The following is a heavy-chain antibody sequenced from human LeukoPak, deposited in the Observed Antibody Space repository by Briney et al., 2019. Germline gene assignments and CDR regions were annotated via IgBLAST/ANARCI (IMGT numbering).Heavy chain of an antibody. V-gene: IGHV3-48*01. CDR1: GFTFSGYS. CDR2: ISSSSSTI. Sequence: GGSLRLSCAASGFTFSGYSMNWVRQAPGKGLEWVSYISSSSSTIYYADSVKGRFTISRDNAKNSLYLQMNSLRAEDTAVYYCARVGSYYDMDVWGQGTTVTVSS. J-gene: IGHJ6*02. D-gene: IGHD2-15*01. CDR3: ARVGSYYDMDV.